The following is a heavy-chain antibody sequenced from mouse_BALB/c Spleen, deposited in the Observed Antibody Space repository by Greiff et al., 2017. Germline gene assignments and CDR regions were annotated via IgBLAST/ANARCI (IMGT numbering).Heavy chain of an antibody. Sequence: DVMLVESGGGLVQPGGSMKLSCVASGFTFSNYWMNWVRQSPEKGLEWVAEIRLKSNNYATHYAESVKGRFTISRDDSKSSVYLQMNNLRAEDTGIYYCTRGGLYYYGSSYAMDYWGQGTSVTVSS. CDR3: TRGGLYYYGSSYAMDY. CDR1: GFTFSNYW. J-gene: IGHJ4*01. V-gene: IGHV6-6*02. D-gene: IGHD1-1*01. CDR2: IRLKSNNYAT.